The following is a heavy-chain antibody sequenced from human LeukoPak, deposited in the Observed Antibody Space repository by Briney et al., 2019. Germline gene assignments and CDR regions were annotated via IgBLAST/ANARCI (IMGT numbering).Heavy chain of an antibody. CDR1: GYPPSDYG. CDR2: ISAYNGNT. Sequence: GASVKVSCKASGYPPSDYGFTWVRQAPGQGLEWMGGISAYNGNTDYAQKFQARVTFTIDTSASTAYLDLRSLRSDDTAVYYCATVRRAVSDTWFDRWGQGTLVTVSS. CDR3: ATVRRAVSDTWFDR. J-gene: IGHJ5*02. V-gene: IGHV1-18*01. D-gene: IGHD6-19*01.